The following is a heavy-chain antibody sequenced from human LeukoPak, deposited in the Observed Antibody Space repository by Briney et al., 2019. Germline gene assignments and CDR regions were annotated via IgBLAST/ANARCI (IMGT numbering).Heavy chain of an antibody. J-gene: IGHJ4*02. CDR2: IYYSGST. CDR1: GGSISSGGYY. CDR3: ARGLPRPYAVTLYYFDY. V-gene: IGHV4-31*03. Sequence: SQTLSLTCTVSGGSISSGGYYWSWIRQHPGKGLEWIGYIYYSGSTYYNPSLKSRVTMSVDTSKNQFSLKLRSVTAADTAVYYCARGLPRPYAVTLYYFDYWGQGTLVTVSS. D-gene: IGHD2-8*01.